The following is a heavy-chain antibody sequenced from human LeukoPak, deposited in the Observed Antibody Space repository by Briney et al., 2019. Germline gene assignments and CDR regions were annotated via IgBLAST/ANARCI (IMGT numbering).Heavy chain of an antibody. J-gene: IGHJ6*03. CDR1: AGSISNSNYY. Sequence: PSETLSLTCTVSAGSISNSNYYWGWIRQPPGKGLEWIGSIYFSGSTYYNPSLKSRVTISVDTSKNQFSLKLSSVTAADTAVHYCARYYYYYYYMDVWGKGTTVTVSS. CDR2: IYFSGST. V-gene: IGHV4-39*01. CDR3: ARYYYYYYYMDV.